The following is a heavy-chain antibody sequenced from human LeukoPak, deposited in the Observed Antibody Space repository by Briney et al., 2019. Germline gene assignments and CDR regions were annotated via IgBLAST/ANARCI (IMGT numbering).Heavy chain of an antibody. CDR3: AREGFGELFGTAFDY. Sequence: SQTLSLTCTVSGGSLSSGDYYWSWLRQPPGKGLEWIGYIYYSGSTYYNPSLKSRVTISVDTSKNQFSLKLSSVTAADTAVYYCAREGFGELFGTAFDYWGQGTLVTVSS. CDR2: IYYSGST. V-gene: IGHV4-30-4*01. CDR1: GGSLSSGDYY. J-gene: IGHJ4*02. D-gene: IGHD3-10*01.